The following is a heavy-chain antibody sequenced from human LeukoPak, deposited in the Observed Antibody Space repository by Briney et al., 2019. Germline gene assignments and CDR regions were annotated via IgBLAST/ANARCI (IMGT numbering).Heavy chain of an antibody. Sequence: SQTLSLTCTVSGGSISSGGYYWSWIRQHPGKGLEWIGYIYYSGSTFYNPSFKSRVTISVDTSKKHFSLKLSSVTAADTAVYYCARDTRRTVNWYFDLWGRGTLVTVSS. CDR3: ARDTRRTVNWYFDL. CDR2: IYYSGST. CDR1: GGSISSGGYY. J-gene: IGHJ2*01. D-gene: IGHD2-15*01. V-gene: IGHV4-31*03.